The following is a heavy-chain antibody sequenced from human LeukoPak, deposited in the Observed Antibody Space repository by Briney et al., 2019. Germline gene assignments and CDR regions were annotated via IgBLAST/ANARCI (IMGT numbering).Heavy chain of an antibody. Sequence: GXSXRLSCAASGFTFSSYSMNWVRQAPGKGLEWVSVIYSGGSTYYADSVKGRFTISRDNSKNTLYLQMNSLRAEDTAVYYCARAETGGYYYYMDVWGKGTTVTVSS. CDR2: IYSGGST. J-gene: IGHJ6*03. CDR1: GFTFSSYS. D-gene: IGHD3-16*01. V-gene: IGHV3-53*01. CDR3: ARAETGGYYYYMDV.